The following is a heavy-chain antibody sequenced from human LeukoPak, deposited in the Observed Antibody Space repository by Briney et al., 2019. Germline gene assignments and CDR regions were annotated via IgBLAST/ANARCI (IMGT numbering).Heavy chain of an antibody. V-gene: IGHV3-11*01. CDR1: GFTFSDDY. CDR3: ARGVAATSFDY. J-gene: IGHJ4*02. Sequence: PGGSLCLSCAASGFTFSDDYTSWIRQAPGRGMEWVSYISSSGSSIYYASSVKGRFTISRDNAKNSLYLQMNSLRAEDRAVYYCARGVAATSFDYWGQGTLVTVSS. D-gene: IGHD2-8*01. CDR2: ISSSGSSI.